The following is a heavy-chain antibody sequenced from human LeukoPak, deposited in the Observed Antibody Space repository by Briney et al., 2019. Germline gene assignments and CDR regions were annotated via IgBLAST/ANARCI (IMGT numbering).Heavy chain of an antibody. CDR3: ARDGLGGRAMVTEPDY. CDR2: ISAYNGNT. CDR1: GYIFTSYG. D-gene: IGHD5-18*01. Sequence: ASVKVSCKAFGYIFTSYGISWVRQAPGQGLEWMGWISAYNGNTNYAQKLQGRVTMTTDTSTSTAYMELRSLRSDDTAVYCCARDGLGGRAMVTEPDYWGQGTLVTVSS. J-gene: IGHJ4*02. V-gene: IGHV1-18*04.